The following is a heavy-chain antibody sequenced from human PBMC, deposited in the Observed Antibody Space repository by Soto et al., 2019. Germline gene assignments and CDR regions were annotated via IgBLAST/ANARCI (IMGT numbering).Heavy chain of an antibody. V-gene: IGHV4-61*01. CDR1: GGSVSSGSYY. D-gene: IGHD4-17*01. Sequence: PSETLSLTCTVSGGSVSSGSYYWSWIRQPPGKGLEWIGYIYYSGSTNYNPSLKSRVTISVDTSKNQFSLKLSSVTAADTAVYYCARDPSYGDPDYGMDVWGQGTTVTVSS. CDR2: IYYSGST. J-gene: IGHJ6*02. CDR3: ARDPSYGDPDYGMDV.